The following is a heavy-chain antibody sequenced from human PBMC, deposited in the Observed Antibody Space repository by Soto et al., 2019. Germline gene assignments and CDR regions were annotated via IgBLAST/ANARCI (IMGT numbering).Heavy chain of an antibody. CDR3: ARDGSTRWYTYEYHGLDV. Sequence: EVQLVEYGGGLVQPGGSLRLSCAASGFTFRTSWLRWVRQVPGTGLEWVANINLDGSEKNYVDSVKGRFTISRDNARNSLYLQMSSLRAEDTALDYCARDGSTRWYTYEYHGLDVWGQGNTVTFSS. CDR2: INLDGSEK. V-gene: IGHV3-7*05. J-gene: IGHJ6*02. D-gene: IGHD5-18*01. CDR1: GFTFRTSW.